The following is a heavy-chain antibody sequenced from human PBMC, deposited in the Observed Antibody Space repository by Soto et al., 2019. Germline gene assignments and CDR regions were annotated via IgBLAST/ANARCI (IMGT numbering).Heavy chain of an antibody. CDR3: AFXGLWFGEFPNYYYGMDV. D-gene: IGHD3-10*01. V-gene: IGHV3-21*01. Sequence: PGGSLRLSCAASGFTFSSYSMNWVRQAPGKGLEWVSSISSSSSYIYYADSVKGRFTISRDNAKNSLYLQMNSLRAEDTAVYYCAFXGLWFGEFPNYYYGMDVWGQGTTVTVSS. J-gene: IGHJ6*02. CDR2: ISSSSSYI. CDR1: GFTFSSYS.